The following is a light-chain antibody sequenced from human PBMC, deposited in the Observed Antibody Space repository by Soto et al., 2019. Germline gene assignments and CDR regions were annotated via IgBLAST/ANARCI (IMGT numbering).Light chain of an antibody. CDR1: QSVSSSY. V-gene: IGKV3-20*01. Sequence: EIVLTQSPGTLSLSPGERATLSCRASQSVSSSYLAWYQQKPGQAPRLLIYGASSRATGIPDRFSGSGCGTDFTITISRLEPEGLAVYYCQQYGSSPRTFGQGTKLEIK. CDR3: QQYGSSPRT. J-gene: IGKJ2*01. CDR2: GAS.